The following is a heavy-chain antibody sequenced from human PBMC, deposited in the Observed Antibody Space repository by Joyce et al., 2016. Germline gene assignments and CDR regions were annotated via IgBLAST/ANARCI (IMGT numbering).Heavy chain of an antibody. CDR2: IYHYGSA. CDR1: GGSISSGSYS. Sequence: QLQLQESGSRLVRPSQTLSLTCTVSGGSISSGSYSWSWIRQPPGKGLECIGYIYHYGSADYNPSLEGRVTMSVDKSNNQFSLNLNSVTAADTAVYYCARGGGSSWPFDYWGQGTLVTVSS. D-gene: IGHD6-13*01. CDR3: ARGGGSSWPFDY. V-gene: IGHV4-30-2*01. J-gene: IGHJ4*02.